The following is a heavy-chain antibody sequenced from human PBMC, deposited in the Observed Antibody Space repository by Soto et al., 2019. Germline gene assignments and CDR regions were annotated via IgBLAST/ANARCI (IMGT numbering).Heavy chain of an antibody. CDR2: TYYRSKWYN. V-gene: IGHV6-1*01. CDR3: ARLEPLTAAVNEDYYYYYGMDV. J-gene: IGHJ6*02. Sequence: PSQTLSLTCAISGDSVSSNSAAWNRIRQSPSRGLEWLGRTYYRSKWYNDYAVSVKSRITINPDTSKNQFSLQLNSVTPEDTAVYYCARLEPLTAAVNEDYYYYYGMDVWGQGTTVPVSS. D-gene: IGHD6-13*01. CDR1: GDSVSSNSAA.